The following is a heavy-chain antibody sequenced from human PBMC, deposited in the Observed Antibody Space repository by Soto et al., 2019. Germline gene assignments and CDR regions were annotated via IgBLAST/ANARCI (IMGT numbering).Heavy chain of an antibody. V-gene: IGHV1-69*13. CDR1: GGAFSSYA. CDR2: IIPIFGTA. D-gene: IGHD3-9*01. CDR3: ARDRYPSYYDILTGNFDY. J-gene: IGHJ4*02. Sequence: SVKVSCKASGGAFSSYAICWVRQAPGQGLEWMGGIIPIFGTANYAQKFQGRVTITADESTSTAYMELSSLRSEDTAVYYCARDRYPSYYDILTGNFDYWGQGTLVTVSS.